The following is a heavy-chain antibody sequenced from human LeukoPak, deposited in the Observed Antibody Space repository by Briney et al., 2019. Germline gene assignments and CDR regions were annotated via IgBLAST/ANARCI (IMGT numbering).Heavy chain of an antibody. V-gene: IGHV3-23*01. CDR2: ISGSADIT. D-gene: IGHD5-24*01. CDR3: AQDQRSIQFYY. Sequence: GGSLRLSCAASGFTFSDYYMSWIRQAPGKGLEWVSGISGSADITYYADSVKGRFTISRDNSKNTLYLQMNSLRAEDTAVYYCAQDQRSIQFYYWGQGTLVTVSS. CDR1: GFTFSDYY. J-gene: IGHJ4*02.